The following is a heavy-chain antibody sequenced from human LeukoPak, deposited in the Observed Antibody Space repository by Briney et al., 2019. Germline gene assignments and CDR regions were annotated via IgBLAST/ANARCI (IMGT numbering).Heavy chain of an antibody. CDR1: GFTFSSYG. D-gene: IGHD6-13*01. J-gene: IGHJ4*02. CDR2: ISYDGSNK. CDR3: AKNRSPWYSSSWSDY. Sequence: GGSLRLSCAASGFTFSSYGMHWVRQAPGKGLEWVAVISYDGSNKYYADSVKGRFTISRDNSKSTLYLQMNSLRAEDTAMYYCAKNRSPWYSSSWSDYWGQGTLVTVSS. V-gene: IGHV3-30*18.